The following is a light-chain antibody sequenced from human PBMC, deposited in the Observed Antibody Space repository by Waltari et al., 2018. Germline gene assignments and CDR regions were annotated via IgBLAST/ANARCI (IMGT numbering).Light chain of an antibody. CDR1: QDIDNN. CDR3: QQYDKIPLT. J-gene: IGKJ4*01. CDR2: DVS. V-gene: IGKV1-33*01. Sequence: DIQMNQSPSSLSASVGDRGTITCQATQDIDNNLNWHQQKPGKAHNLLYYDVSNLETWVPSRFIGSGSVNDFTLTITNLQPEDFATYYCQQYDKIPLTFGGGTKV.